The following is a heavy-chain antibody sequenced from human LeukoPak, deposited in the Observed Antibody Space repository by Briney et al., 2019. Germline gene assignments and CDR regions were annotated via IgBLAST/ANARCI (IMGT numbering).Heavy chain of an antibody. CDR3: AKPLYYYGSGSYEGPNDAFDI. J-gene: IGHJ3*02. CDR2: ISGSGVRT. V-gene: IGHV3-23*01. D-gene: IGHD3-10*01. Sequence: GGSLRLSCAASGFTFSSYAMSWVRQAPGKGLKWVSAISGSGVRTYYADSVKGRFTISRDNSKNTLYLQMNSLRAEDTAVYYCAKPLYYYGSGSYEGPNDAFDIWGQGTMVTVSS. CDR1: GFTFSSYA.